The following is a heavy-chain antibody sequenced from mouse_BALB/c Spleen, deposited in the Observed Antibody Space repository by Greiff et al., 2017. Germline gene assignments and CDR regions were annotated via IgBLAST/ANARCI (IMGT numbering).Heavy chain of an antibody. CDR1: GFTFSSYG. CDR2: INSNAGST. V-gene: IGHV5-6-3*01. D-gene: IGHD1-2*01. Sequence: EVKVVESGGGLVQPGGSLKLSCAASGFTFSSYGMSWVRQTPDKRLELVATINSNAGSTYYPDSVKGRFTISRDNAKNTLYLQMSSLKSEDTAMYYCARERGNYGFAYWGQGTLVTVSA. J-gene: IGHJ3*01. CDR3: ARERGNYGFAY.